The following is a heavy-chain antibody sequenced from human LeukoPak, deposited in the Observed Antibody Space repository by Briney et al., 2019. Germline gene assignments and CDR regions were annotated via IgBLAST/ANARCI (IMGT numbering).Heavy chain of an antibody. J-gene: IGHJ6*03. CDR1: GFTFSSYS. V-gene: IGHV3-21*01. D-gene: IGHD6-13*01. CDR2: ISSSSSYI. Sequence: PGGSLRLSCAASGFTFSSYSMNWVRQAPGKGLEWVSSISSSSSYIYYADSVKGRFTISRDNAKNSLYLQMNSLRAEDTAVYYCARDLGSWLGANYYMDVWGKGTTVTVSS. CDR3: ARDLGSWLGANYYMDV.